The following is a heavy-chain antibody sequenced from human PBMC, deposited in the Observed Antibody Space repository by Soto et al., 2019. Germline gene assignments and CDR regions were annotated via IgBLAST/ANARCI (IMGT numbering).Heavy chain of an antibody. CDR3: ANYPTTVTSDY. CDR1: GGSVSSGSYY. V-gene: IGHV4-61*01. CDR2: IYYSGST. Sequence: QVQLQESGPGLVKPSETLSLTCTVSGGSVSSGSYYWSWIRQPPGKGLEWIGYIYYSGSTNYNPPLKGRVPISVDTSKNQFSLKLSSVTAADTAVYYCANYPTTVTSDYWGQGTLVTVSS. D-gene: IGHD4-17*01. J-gene: IGHJ4*02.